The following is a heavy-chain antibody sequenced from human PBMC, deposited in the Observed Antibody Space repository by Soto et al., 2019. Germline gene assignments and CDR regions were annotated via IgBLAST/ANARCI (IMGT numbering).Heavy chain of an antibody. CDR3: ASDPPLYTAYYMDV. Sequence: QVQLVESGGGVVQPGRSLRLSCAASGFTFSSYGMHWVRQAPGKGLEWVAVIWYDGSNKYYADSVKGRFTISRDNSKNTLYLQMNSLRAEDTAVYYCASDPPLYTAYYMDVWGKGTTVTVSS. V-gene: IGHV3-33*01. D-gene: IGHD5-18*01. CDR2: IWYDGSNK. J-gene: IGHJ6*03. CDR1: GFTFSSYG.